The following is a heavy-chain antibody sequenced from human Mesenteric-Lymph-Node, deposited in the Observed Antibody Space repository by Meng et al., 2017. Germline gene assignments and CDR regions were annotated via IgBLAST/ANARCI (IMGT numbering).Heavy chain of an antibody. J-gene: IGHJ4*02. CDR3: AKVHSSAWFFDY. CDR2: ISGSGGNT. V-gene: IGHV3-23*04. CDR1: GFTFSSYA. D-gene: IGHD6-19*01. Sequence: VQRVESGGGFVQPGGSLGLSWAASGFTFSSYAMSWVRQAPGKGLEWVSGISGSGGNTYYADSVKGRFTISRDNSKNTLHLQMNSLRAEDTAVYYCAKVHSSAWFFDYWGQGTLVTVSS.